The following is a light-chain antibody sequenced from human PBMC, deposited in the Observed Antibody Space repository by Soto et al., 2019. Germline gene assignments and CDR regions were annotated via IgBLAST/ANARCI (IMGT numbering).Light chain of an antibody. V-gene: IGKV1-13*02. Sequence: AIQLTQSPSSLSASVGDRVTITCRASQGISSALAWYQQKPGKAPKLLIYDASTLESGVPSRFSGSGSGTEITLTISSLQPDDFATYYCQQYNSYPITFGQGTRLEIK. CDR3: QQYNSYPIT. CDR2: DAS. CDR1: QGISSA. J-gene: IGKJ5*01.